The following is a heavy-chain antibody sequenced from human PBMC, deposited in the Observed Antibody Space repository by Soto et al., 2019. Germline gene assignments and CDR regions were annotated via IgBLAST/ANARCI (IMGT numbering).Heavy chain of an antibody. V-gene: IGHV1-69*02. Sequence: QVQLVQSGAEVKKPGSSVKVSCKASGGTFSSYTISWVRQAPGQGLEWMGRIIPILGIANYAQKFQGRVTITADKSTSTAYMELSSLRSEDTAVYYCASVDTAMVESLLYGMDVWGQGPTVTVSS. CDR1: GGTFSSYT. CDR2: IIPILGIA. D-gene: IGHD5-18*01. J-gene: IGHJ6*02. CDR3: ASVDTAMVESLLYGMDV.